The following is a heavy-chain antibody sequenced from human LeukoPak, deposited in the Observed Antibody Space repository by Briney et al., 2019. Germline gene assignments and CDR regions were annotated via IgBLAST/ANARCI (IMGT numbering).Heavy chain of an antibody. V-gene: IGHV4-61*02. J-gene: IGHJ4*02. D-gene: IGHD5-24*01. CDR1: GGSISSGSYY. Sequence: PSETLSLTCTVSGGSISSGSYYWSWIRQPAGKGLEWIGRIYTSGSTNYNPSLKGRVTISVDTSKNQFSLKLSSVTAADTAVYYCARDSLATRTPFDYWGQGTLVTVSS. CDR3: ARDSLATRTPFDY. CDR2: IYTSGST.